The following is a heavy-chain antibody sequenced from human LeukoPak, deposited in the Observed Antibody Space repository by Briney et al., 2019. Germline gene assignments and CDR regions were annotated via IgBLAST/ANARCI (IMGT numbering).Heavy chain of an antibody. CDR2: IYYSGST. V-gene: IGHV4-59*01. CDR3: ARPTMVRGSHWFDP. Sequence: PSETPSLTCTVSGGSISSYYWSWIRQPPGKGLEWIGYIYYSGSTNYNPSLKSRVTISVDTSKNQFSLKLSSVTAADTAVYYCARPTMVRGSHWFDPWGQGTLVTVSS. CDR1: GGSISSYY. D-gene: IGHD3-10*01. J-gene: IGHJ5*02.